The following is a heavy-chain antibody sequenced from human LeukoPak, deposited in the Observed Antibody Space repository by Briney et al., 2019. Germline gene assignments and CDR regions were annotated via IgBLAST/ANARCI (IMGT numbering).Heavy chain of an antibody. CDR3: ANQAEWELLAFDY. CDR2: IIPIFGTA. J-gene: IGHJ4*02. V-gene: IGHV1-69*05. CDR1: GGTFSSYA. D-gene: IGHD1-26*01. Sequence: SVKVSCKASGGTFSSYAISWVRQAPGQGLEWMGRIIPIFGTANYAQKFQGRVTITTDESTSTAYMELSSLRSEDTAVYYCANQAEWELLAFDYWGQGTLVTVSS.